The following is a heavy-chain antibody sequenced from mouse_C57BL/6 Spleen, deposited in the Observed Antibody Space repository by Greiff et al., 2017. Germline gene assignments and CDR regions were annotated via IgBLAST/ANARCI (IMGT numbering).Heavy chain of an antibody. Sequence: QVQLQQPGAELVKPGASVKLSCKASGYTFTSYWMQWVKQRPGQGLEWIGEIDPSDSYTNYNQKFKGKATLTVDTSSITAYMQLSSLTSEDSAVYYCARKSNYVVYAMDYWGQGTSVTVSS. J-gene: IGHJ4*01. CDR3: ARKSNYVVYAMDY. CDR1: GYTFTSYW. V-gene: IGHV1-50*01. D-gene: IGHD2-5*01. CDR2: IDPSDSYT.